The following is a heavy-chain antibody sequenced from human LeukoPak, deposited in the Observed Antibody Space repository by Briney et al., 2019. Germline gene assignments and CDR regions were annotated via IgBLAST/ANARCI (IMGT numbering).Heavy chain of an antibody. CDR3: TSATYYYDSSGYWVGGIRIDY. J-gene: IGHJ4*02. CDR2: IRSKANSYAT. V-gene: IGHV3-73*01. D-gene: IGHD3-22*01. Sequence: PGGSLRLSCAASGFTFSGSAMHWVRQASGKGLEWVGRIRSKANSYATAYAASVEGRFTISRDDSKNTAYLQMNSLKTEDTAVYYCTSATYYYDSSGYWVGGIRIDYWGQGTLVTVSS. CDR1: GFTFSGSA.